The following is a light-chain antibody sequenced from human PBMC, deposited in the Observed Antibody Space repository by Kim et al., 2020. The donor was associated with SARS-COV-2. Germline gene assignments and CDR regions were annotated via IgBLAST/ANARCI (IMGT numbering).Light chain of an antibody. CDR3: AAWDNSLSGWV. CDR1: GSNIGSNY. CDR2: GNN. J-gene: IGLJ3*02. Sequence: GQGDNVLCSGSGSNIGSNYVYWYQQLPGTAPKLLIYGNNQRPSGIPDRFSGSKSGTSASLAISGLRSEDEADYYCAAWDNSLSGWVFGGGTQLTVL. V-gene: IGLV1-47*02.